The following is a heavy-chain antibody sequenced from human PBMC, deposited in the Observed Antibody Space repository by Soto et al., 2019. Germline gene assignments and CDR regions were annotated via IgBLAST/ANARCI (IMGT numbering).Heavy chain of an antibody. Sequence: ASVKVSCKASGYTFTSYDINWVRQATGQGLEWMGWMNPNSGNTGYAQKFQGRVTMTRNTSISTAYMELSSLRSEDTAVYYCARGARVAPPLDMDVWGKGTTVTVPS. J-gene: IGHJ6*03. CDR2: MNPNSGNT. CDR1: GYTFTSYD. CDR3: ARGARVAPPLDMDV. D-gene: IGHD3-3*01. V-gene: IGHV1-8*01.